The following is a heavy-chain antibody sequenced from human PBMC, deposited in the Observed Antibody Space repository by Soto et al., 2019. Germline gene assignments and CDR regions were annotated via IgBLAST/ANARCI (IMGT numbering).Heavy chain of an antibody. CDR2: IIPILGIA. D-gene: IGHD4-17*01. Sequence: QVQLVQSGAEVKKPGSSVKVSCKASGGTFSSYTISWVRQAPGQGLEWMGRIIPILGIANYAQKFQGRVTIPADKSTSTASMELSSLRSEDTAVYYCARGPFAVTTFWNWFDPWGQGTLVTVSS. V-gene: IGHV1-69*02. J-gene: IGHJ5*02. CDR3: ARGPFAVTTFWNWFDP. CDR1: GGTFSSYT.